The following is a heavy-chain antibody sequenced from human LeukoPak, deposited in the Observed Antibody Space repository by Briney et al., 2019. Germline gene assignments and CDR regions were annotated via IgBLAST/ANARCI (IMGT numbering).Heavy chain of an antibody. CDR2: ISYDGSNK. CDR1: GFTFSSYA. V-gene: IGHV3-30-3*01. Sequence: GGSLRLSCAASGFTFSSYAMHWVRQAPGKGLEWVAVISYDGSNKYYADSVKGRFTISRDNSKNTLYLQMNSLRAEDTAVYYCAKGGNSYYGMDVWGQGTTVTVSS. D-gene: IGHD2-15*01. CDR3: AKGGNSYYGMDV. J-gene: IGHJ6*02.